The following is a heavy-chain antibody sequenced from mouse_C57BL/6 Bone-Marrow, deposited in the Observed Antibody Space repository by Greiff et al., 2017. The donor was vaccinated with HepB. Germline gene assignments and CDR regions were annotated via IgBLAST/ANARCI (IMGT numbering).Heavy chain of an antibody. CDR2: IYPRSGNT. V-gene: IGHV1-81*01. Sequence: QVQLQQSGAELARPGASVKLSCKASGYTFTSYGISWVKQRTGQGLEWIGEIYPRSGNTYYNEKFKGKATLTADKSSSTAYMELHSLTSEDSAVYFCARAYYSNYAMDYWGQGTSVTVAS. CDR3: ARAYYSNYAMDY. J-gene: IGHJ4*01. CDR1: GYTFTSYG. D-gene: IGHD2-5*01.